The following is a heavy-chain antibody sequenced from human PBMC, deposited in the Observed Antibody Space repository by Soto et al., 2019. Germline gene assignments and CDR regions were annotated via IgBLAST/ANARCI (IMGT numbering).Heavy chain of an antibody. D-gene: IGHD6-19*01. V-gene: IGHV4-59*01. CDR2: IYYSGST. Sequence: SETLSLTCTVSGGSISSYYWSWIRQPPGKGLEWIGYIYYSGSTNYNPSRKSRVTISVDTSKNQFSLKLSSVTAADTAVYYCARGAVAGSDYWGQGTLVTVSS. CDR1: GGSISSYY. J-gene: IGHJ4*02. CDR3: ARGAVAGSDY.